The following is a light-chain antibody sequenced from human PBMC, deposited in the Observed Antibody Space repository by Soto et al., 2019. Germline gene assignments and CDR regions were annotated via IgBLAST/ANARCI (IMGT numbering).Light chain of an antibody. Sequence: IAMRRATATISVSPGELATLSCRARQTINNNMAGYQLKDGQVPRLLIYGASTRATDIPARFSGIVSGTEFTLTISSLQSEDFATYYCQHYNSYSEAFGQGTKVDI. CDR2: GAS. CDR3: QHYNSYSEA. J-gene: IGKJ1*01. CDR1: QTINNN. V-gene: IGKV3-15*01.